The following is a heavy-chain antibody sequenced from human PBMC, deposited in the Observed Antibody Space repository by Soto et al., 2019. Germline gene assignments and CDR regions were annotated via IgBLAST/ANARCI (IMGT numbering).Heavy chain of an antibody. V-gene: IGHV4-59*01. D-gene: IGHD2-15*01. CDR3: ARGVVVIPATPNFFDP. Sequence: PSETLSLTCTVSGGSIRSYYWSWIRQPPGKGLEWIGYISDSGTTNYNPSLKSRVTISLDTSKRQFSLNLSSVTAADTAVYYCARGVVVIPATPNFFDPWGQGTLVTVSS. CDR1: GGSIRSYY. CDR2: ISDSGTT. J-gene: IGHJ5*02.